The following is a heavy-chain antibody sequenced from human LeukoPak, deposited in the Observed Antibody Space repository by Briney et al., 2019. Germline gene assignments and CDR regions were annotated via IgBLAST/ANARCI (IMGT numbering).Heavy chain of an antibody. Sequence: GESLKISCKDSGYSFTSYWIGWVRQMPGKGLEWMGIIYPGDSDTRYSPSFQGQVTISADKSISTAYPQWSSLKASDTAMYYCARFTTTLVGYCSSTSCSAAFDYWGQGTLVTVSS. CDR1: GYSFTSYW. CDR3: ARFTTTLVGYCSSTSCSAAFDY. V-gene: IGHV5-51*01. J-gene: IGHJ4*02. D-gene: IGHD2-2*01. CDR2: IYPGDSDT.